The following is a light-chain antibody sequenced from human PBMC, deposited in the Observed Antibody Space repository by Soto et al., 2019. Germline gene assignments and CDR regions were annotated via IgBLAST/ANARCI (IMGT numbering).Light chain of an antibody. CDR3: QCYDTILTGRV. J-gene: IGLJ3*02. V-gene: IGLV1-47*01. Sequence: QSVLTQPPSASGTPGQRVTISCSGSSSNIGSNYVYWYQQLPGTAPKLLIYRNNQRPSGVPDRFSGSKSGSSASLAITGLQAEDEADYYCQCYDTILTGRVFGGGTKLTVL. CDR1: SSNIGSNY. CDR2: RNN.